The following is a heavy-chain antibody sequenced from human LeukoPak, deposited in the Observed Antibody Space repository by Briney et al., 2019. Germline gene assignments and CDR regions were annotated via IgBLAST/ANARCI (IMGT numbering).Heavy chain of an antibody. CDR3: AEDAGGDGYNSGGFDY. CDR1: GGSISSSSYY. J-gene: IGHJ4*02. V-gene: IGHV4-39*07. CDR2: IYYSGST. Sequence: MTSETLSLTCTVPGGSISSSSYYWGWIRQPPGKGLEWIGSIYYSGSTYYNPSLKSRVTISVDTSKNQFSLKLSSVTAADTAVYYCAEDAGGDGYNSGGFDYWGQGTLVTVSS. D-gene: IGHD5-24*01.